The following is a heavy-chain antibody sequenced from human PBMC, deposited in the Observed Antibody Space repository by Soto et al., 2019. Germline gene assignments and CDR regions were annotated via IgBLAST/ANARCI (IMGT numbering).Heavy chain of an antibody. Sequence: SETLSLTCTVSGGSISSYYWSWIRQPPGKGLEWIGYIYYSGSTNYNPSLKSRVTISVDTSKNQFSLKLSSVTAADTAVYYCARLNSWRGFPDYWGQGTLVTVSS. J-gene: IGHJ4*02. V-gene: IGHV4-59*08. CDR2: IYYSGST. CDR1: GGSISSYY. CDR3: ARLNSWRGFPDY. D-gene: IGHD3-10*01.